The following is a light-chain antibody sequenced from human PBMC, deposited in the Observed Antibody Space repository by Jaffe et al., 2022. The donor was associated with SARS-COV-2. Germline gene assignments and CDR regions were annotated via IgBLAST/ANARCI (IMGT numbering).Light chain of an antibody. Sequence: DIQMTQSPSSLSASVGDRVTITCRASQGISKSLNWYQQPPGKAPKLLISVASSLQGGVPSRFSGSGSGTDFTLTISGLQPEDSATYYCQQSYSTPSFGGGTKVEI. CDR1: QGISKS. CDR3: QQSYSTPS. J-gene: IGKJ4*01. V-gene: IGKV1-39*01. CDR2: VAS.